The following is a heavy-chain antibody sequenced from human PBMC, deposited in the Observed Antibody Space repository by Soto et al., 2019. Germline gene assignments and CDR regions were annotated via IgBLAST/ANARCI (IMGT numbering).Heavy chain of an antibody. J-gene: IGHJ4*02. CDR1: GFTFITYS. Sequence: EVQVVESGGGLVQPGGSLRLSCAASGFTFITYSMNWVRQAPGKGLEWVSYISSSSSTIHYADSVKGRFTISRDNAKNSLYLQMKSLRAEDTAIYYCARAPLNSDSSGYHFDYWGQGTLVTVSS. CDR2: ISSSSSTI. CDR3: ARAPLNSDSSGYHFDY. V-gene: IGHV3-48*01. D-gene: IGHD3-22*01.